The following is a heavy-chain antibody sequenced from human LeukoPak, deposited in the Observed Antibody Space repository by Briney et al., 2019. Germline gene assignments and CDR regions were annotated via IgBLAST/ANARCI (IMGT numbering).Heavy chain of an antibody. CDR3: AREELSY. V-gene: IGHV3-21*01. CDR2: ISRSSDYI. D-gene: IGHD1-26*01. J-gene: IGHJ4*02. CDR1: GFTFSSYN. Sequence: KSGGSLRLSCAAPGFTFSSYNMNWVRQAPGKGLEWVSSISRSSDYIYYADSVKGRFTISRDNAKNSLYLQMNSLRAEDTAVYYCAREELSYWGQGTLVTVSS.